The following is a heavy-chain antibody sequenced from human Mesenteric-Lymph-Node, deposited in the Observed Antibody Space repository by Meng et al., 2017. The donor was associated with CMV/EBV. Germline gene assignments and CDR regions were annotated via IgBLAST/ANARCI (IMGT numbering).Heavy chain of an antibody. V-gene: IGHV3-48*04. CDR2: ISPDGGAI. CDR3: VRDYVWAFDY. Sequence: GESLKISCAASGFTFSSSWMHWVCQAPEKGLEWVSYISPDGGAIYYADSVRGRFTVSRDNAKNSLDLQMSSLRAEDTAVYYCVRDYVWAFDYWGQGILVTVSS. J-gene: IGHJ4*02. D-gene: IGHD3-16*01. CDR1: GFTFSSSW.